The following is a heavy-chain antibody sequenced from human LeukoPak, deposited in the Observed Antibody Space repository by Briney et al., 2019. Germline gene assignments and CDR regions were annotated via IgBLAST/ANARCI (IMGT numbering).Heavy chain of an antibody. CDR1: GYTFTGYY. CDR3: ARRGYDIRAFDI. J-gene: IGHJ3*02. CDR2: INPNSGGT. D-gene: IGHD5-12*01. V-gene: IGHV1-2*02. Sequence: ASVKVSCKASGYTFTGYYMHWVRQAPGQGPEWMGWINPNSGGTNYAQKFQGRVTMTRDTSISTAYMELSRLRSDDTAVYYCARRGYDIRAFDIWGQGTMVTVSS.